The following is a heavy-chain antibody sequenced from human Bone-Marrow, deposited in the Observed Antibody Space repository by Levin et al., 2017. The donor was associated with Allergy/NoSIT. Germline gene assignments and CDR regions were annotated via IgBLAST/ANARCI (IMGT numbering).Heavy chain of an antibody. CDR1: GFTFRNYG. J-gene: IGHJ3*02. CDR2: ISYDGGNE. Sequence: PGGSLRLSCAASGFTFRNYGMHWVRQAPDKGLEWMAVISYDGGNEFYEASVKGRFTISRDNSKNMLYLQMNSLGPEDTAVYYCAKGIGYTGYLDAFDIWGQGTMVTVSS. V-gene: IGHV3-30*18. CDR3: AKGIGYTGYLDAFDI. D-gene: IGHD2-2*02.